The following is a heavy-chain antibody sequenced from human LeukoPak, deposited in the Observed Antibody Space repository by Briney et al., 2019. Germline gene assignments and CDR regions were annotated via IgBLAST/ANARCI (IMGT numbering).Heavy chain of an antibody. CDR2: FDPEDGET. V-gene: IGHV1-24*01. J-gene: IGHJ6*02. Sequence: SVKVSCKVSGYTLTELSMHWVRQAPGKGLEWMGGFDPEDGETIYAQKFQGRVTMTEDTSTDTAYMELSSLRSEDTAVYYCATDSPGYYYYGMDGWGQGTTVTVS. CDR3: ATDSPGYYYYGMDG. CDR1: GYTLTELS.